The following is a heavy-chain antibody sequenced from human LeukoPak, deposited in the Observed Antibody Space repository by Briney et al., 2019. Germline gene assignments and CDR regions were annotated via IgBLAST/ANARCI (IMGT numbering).Heavy chain of an antibody. Sequence: ASVKVSCKASGYTFTSYAMNWVRQAPGQGLEWMGWINTNTGNPTYAQGFTGRFVFSLDTSVSTAYLQISSLKAEDTAVYYCARDPVPQTMYGSGSYYGGWFDPWGQGTLVTVSS. CDR2: INTNTGNP. CDR3: ARDPVPQTMYGSGSYYGGWFDP. V-gene: IGHV7-4-1*02. CDR1: GYTFTSYA. J-gene: IGHJ5*02. D-gene: IGHD3-10*01.